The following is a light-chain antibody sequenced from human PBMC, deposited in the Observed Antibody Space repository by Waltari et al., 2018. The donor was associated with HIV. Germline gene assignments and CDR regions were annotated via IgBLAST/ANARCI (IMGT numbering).Light chain of an antibody. CDR3: SVWDDSLSVQV. Sequence: QSVLIQSPSMSGTPGQSITISCSRRHSNIGTNGVYWHPQFPGTAPKVLIYSNNRRPSGVPDRFSGSKSGTSASLAISGLRSEDEADYYCSVWDDSLSVQVFGGGTKLTVL. V-gene: IGLV1-47*01. CDR2: SNN. J-gene: IGLJ3*02. CDR1: HSNIGTNG.